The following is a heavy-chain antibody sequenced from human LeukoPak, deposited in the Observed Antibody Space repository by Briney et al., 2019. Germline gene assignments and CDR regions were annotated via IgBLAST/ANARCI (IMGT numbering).Heavy chain of an antibody. CDR3: AKVPLVVPAAMYGGFYFDY. CDR2: ISGSGGST. Sequence: PGGSLRLSCAASGFTFSSYAMSWVRQAPRKGLEWVSAISGSGGSTYHSASVKGRFTISRDNSKNTLYLQMNSLRAEDTAVYYCAKVPLVVPAAMYGGFYFDYWGQGTLVTVSS. CDR1: GFTFSSYA. D-gene: IGHD2-2*01. V-gene: IGHV3-23*01. J-gene: IGHJ4*02.